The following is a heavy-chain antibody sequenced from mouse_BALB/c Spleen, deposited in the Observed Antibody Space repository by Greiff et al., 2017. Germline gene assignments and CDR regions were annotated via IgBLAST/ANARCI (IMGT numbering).Heavy chain of an antibody. CDR3: ARSGPLYGSSYDYAMDY. J-gene: IGHJ4*01. V-gene: IGHV2-2*02. D-gene: IGHD1-1*01. CDR2: IWSGGST. Sequence: QVQLQQSGPGLVQPSQSLSITCTVSGFSLTSYGVHWVRQSPGKGLEWLGVIWSGGSTDYNAAFISRLSISKDNSKSQVFFKMNSLQANDTAIYYCARSGPLYGSSYDYAMDYWGQGTSVTVSS. CDR1: GFSLTSYG.